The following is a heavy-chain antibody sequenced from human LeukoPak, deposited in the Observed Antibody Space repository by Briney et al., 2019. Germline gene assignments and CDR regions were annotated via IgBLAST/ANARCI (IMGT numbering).Heavy chain of an antibody. CDR2: ISYDGSNK. J-gene: IGHJ4*02. CDR1: GFTFSSYA. CDR3: ARESVVLDY. Sequence: GGSLRLSCAASGFTFSSYATHWVRQAPGKGLEWVAVISYDGSNKYYADSVKGRFTISRDNSKNTLYLQMNSLRAEDTAVYYCARESVVLDYWGQGTLVTVSS. D-gene: IGHD2-15*01. V-gene: IGHV3-30-3*01.